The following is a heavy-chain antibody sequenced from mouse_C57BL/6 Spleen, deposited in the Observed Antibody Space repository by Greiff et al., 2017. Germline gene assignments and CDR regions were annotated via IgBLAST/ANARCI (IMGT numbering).Heavy chain of an antibody. V-gene: IGHV1-82*01. Sequence: QVQLQQSGPELVKPGASVKISCKASGYAFSSSWMNWVKQRPGKGLEWIGRIYPGDGDTNYNGKFKGKATLTADKSSSTAYMQLSSLTSEDSAVYFCALYYGSSLDDWGQGTTLTVSS. CDR1: GYAFSSSW. J-gene: IGHJ2*01. D-gene: IGHD1-1*01. CDR3: ALYYGSSLDD. CDR2: IYPGDGDT.